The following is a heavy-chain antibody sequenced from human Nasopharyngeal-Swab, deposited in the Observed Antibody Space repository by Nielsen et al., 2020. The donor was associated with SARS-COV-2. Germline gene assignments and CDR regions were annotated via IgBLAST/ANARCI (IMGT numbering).Heavy chain of an antibody. CDR2: IHSDPSNT. J-gene: IGHJ4*02. CDR1: GFTFRSRS. D-gene: IGHD2/OR15-2a*01. V-gene: IGHV3-23*03. CDR3: AKTFLIAPRTYDY. Sequence: GESLKISCVASGFTFRSRSMNWVRQAPGKGLEWVSVIHSDPSNTYYVDSVKGRFTISRDNSKKTLFPQMDSLRPDDTALYYCAKTFLIAPRTYDYWGQATLVTVSS.